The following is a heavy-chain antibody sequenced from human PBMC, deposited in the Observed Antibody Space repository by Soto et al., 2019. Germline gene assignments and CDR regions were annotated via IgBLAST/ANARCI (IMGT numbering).Heavy chain of an antibody. CDR3: ARCPASLAVAAGYGMDV. J-gene: IGHJ6*02. D-gene: IGHD6-19*01. CDR1: GYSFTSYW. Sequence: GESLKISCKGSGYSFTSYWIGWVRQMPGKGLEWMGIIYPGDSDTRYSPSFQGQVTISADKSISTAYLQWSSLKASDTAMYYCARCPASLAVAAGYGMDVWGQGTTVTVSS. V-gene: IGHV5-51*01. CDR2: IYPGDSDT.